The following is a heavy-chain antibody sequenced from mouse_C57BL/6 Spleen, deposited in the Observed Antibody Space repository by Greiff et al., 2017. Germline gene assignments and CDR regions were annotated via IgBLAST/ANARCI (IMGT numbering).Heavy chain of an antibody. J-gene: IGHJ3*01. CDR1: GYTFTDYY. D-gene: IGHD2-4*01. Sequence: EVQLQQSGPVLVKPGASVKMSCKASGYTFTDYYMNWVKQSHGKSLEWIGVINPYNGGTSYNQKFKGKATLTVDKSSSTAYMELNSLTSEDSAVYYCAIYYDYVPWFAYWGQGTLVTVSA. V-gene: IGHV1-19*01. CDR3: AIYYDYVPWFAY. CDR2: INPYNGGT.